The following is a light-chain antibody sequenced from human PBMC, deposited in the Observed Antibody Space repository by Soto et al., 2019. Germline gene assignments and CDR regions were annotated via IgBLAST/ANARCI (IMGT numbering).Light chain of an antibody. CDR3: QQRSNWPPTWT. CDR1: QSVSSY. J-gene: IGKJ1*01. Sequence: EIVLTQSPATLSLSPGERATLSCRASQSVSSYLAWYQQKPGQAPRLLLYDASNRATGIPARFSGSGSGTDFTLTISSLAPEDFAVYYCQQRSNWPPTWTSGQGTKVEIK. CDR2: DAS. V-gene: IGKV3-11*01.